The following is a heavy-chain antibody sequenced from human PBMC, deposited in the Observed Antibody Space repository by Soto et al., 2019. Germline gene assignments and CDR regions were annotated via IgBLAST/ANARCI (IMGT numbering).Heavy chain of an antibody. CDR3: ARRYDILTGYSPAFDI. CDR2: IIPIFGTA. D-gene: IGHD3-9*01. V-gene: IGHV1-69*13. CDR1: VGTFSSYA. Sequence: SVKVSCKAYVGTFSSYAISCVRHAQRQGLEWMGGIIPIFGTADYAQKFQGRVTITADESTSTAYMEMSSLRSEDTAVYYCARRYDILTGYSPAFDIWGQGTMVTVSS. J-gene: IGHJ3*02.